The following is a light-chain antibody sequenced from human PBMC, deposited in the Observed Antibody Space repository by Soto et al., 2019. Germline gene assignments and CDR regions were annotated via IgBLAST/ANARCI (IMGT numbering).Light chain of an antibody. V-gene: IGLV1-40*01. CDR1: SSNIGAGYD. J-gene: IGLJ1*01. CDR3: QSYDSSLSGYV. CDR2: GNS. Sequence: QSVLTQPPSVSGAPGQRVTISCTGSSSNIGAGYDVHWYQQLPGTAPKLLIYGNSNRPSGVPDRFSGSKSGTSASLAITGLQAADEGDYYCQSYDSSLSGYVFGSGTKLTVL.